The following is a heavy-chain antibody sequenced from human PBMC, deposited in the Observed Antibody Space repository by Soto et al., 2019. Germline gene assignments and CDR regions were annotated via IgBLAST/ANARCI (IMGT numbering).Heavy chain of an antibody. CDR2: TKQDESEK. Sequence: EVQLVESGGGLVQPGGSLRLSCATSGFTFGDYWMSWVRQAPGKRLEWVANTKQDESEKYYVGSVRGRVTISRDNAKNSLYLQRNSLRAEDTAVYFCVRGGDSGFVSWGQGTLVTVSS. J-gene: IGHJ4*02. CDR1: GFTFGDYW. V-gene: IGHV3-7*01. D-gene: IGHD6-13*01. CDR3: VRGGDSGFVS.